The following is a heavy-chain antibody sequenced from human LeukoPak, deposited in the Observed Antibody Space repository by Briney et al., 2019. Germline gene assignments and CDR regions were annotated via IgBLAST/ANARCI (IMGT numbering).Heavy chain of an antibody. CDR3: ARDRSSGSAYFDY. Sequence: PKASVKVSCKASGYTFTSYYMHWVRQAPGQGLEWMGIISPSGGSTSYAREFQGRVTMTRDTSTSTASMELSSLRSDDTAVYYCARDRSSGSAYFDYWGQGTLVTVSS. CDR1: GYTFTSYY. D-gene: IGHD6-19*01. J-gene: IGHJ4*02. CDR2: ISPSGGST. V-gene: IGHV1-46*01.